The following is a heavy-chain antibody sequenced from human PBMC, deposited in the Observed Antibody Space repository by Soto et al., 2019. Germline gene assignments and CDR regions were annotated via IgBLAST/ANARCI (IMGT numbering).Heavy chain of an antibody. Sequence: QVQLVESGGGVVQPGRSLRFSCAASGFTFSNYIMHWVRQAPGKGLEWVAMILHDGNNKYYADSVKGRFTISRDNSKNTLYLQMNSLRTEDTAMYYCARDDEDGSYCDLGYWGQGTLVTVSS. D-gene: IGHD1-26*01. J-gene: IGHJ4*02. V-gene: IGHV3-30-3*01. CDR3: ARDDEDGSYCDLGY. CDR2: ILHDGNNK. CDR1: GFTFSNYI.